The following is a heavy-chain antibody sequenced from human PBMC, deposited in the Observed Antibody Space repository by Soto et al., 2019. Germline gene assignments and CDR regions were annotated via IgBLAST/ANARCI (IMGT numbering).Heavy chain of an antibody. CDR2: INPNSGGT. CDR3: ARGAPLYYDFLTGYYPPHFHH. D-gene: IGHD3-9*01. CDR1: GYTFTGYY. Sequence: ASVKVSCKASGYTFTGYYMHWVRQAPGQGLEWMGWINPNSGGTNYAQKFQGWVTMTRDTSISTAYMELSRLRSDDTAVYYCARGAPLYYDFLTGYYPPHFHHWGQGPLVTDPS. V-gene: IGHV1-2*04. J-gene: IGHJ4*02.